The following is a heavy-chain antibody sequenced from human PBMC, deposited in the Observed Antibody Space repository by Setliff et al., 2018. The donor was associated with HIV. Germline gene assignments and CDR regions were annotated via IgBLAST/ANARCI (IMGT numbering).Heavy chain of an antibody. V-gene: IGHV4-59*01. CDR3: ARIFGDQGYYYGMDV. Sequence: PEETLSLTCTVPGGSISSYYWSWIRQPPGKGLEWIGYIYYSGSTNYNPSLKSRVTISVDTSKNQFSLKLSSVIAADTAVYYCARIFGDQGYYYGMDVWGQGTTVTVSS. D-gene: IGHD3-3*01. J-gene: IGHJ6*02. CDR1: GGSISSYY. CDR2: IYYSGST.